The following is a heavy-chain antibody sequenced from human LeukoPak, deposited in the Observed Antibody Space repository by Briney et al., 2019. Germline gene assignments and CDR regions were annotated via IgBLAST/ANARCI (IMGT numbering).Heavy chain of an antibody. Sequence: GGSLRLSCAASGFTFSSYAMHWVRQAPGKGLEWVAVISYDGSNKYYADSVKGRFTISRDDSKNSLYLQMNSLRAEDTALYYCAKDGDYYDSSGSYYFDYWGQGTLVTVSS. CDR2: ISYDGSNK. CDR3: AKDGDYYDSSGSYYFDY. J-gene: IGHJ4*02. CDR1: GFTFSSYA. V-gene: IGHV3-30-3*02. D-gene: IGHD3-22*01.